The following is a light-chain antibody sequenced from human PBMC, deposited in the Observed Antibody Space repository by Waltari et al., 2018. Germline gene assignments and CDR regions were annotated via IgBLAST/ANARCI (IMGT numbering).Light chain of an antibody. CDR1: QDISNN. J-gene: IGKJ4*01. Sequence: DIQMTQSPSSLSASVGDRVTITCQASQDISNNLNWYQQKPGKAPKLLISYASTLERGVPLRFSGSGSGTSFTFIISSLQPEDIAIYCCQQYDEFPLTFGGGTKIEIK. CDR2: YAS. V-gene: IGKV1-33*01. CDR3: QQYDEFPLT.